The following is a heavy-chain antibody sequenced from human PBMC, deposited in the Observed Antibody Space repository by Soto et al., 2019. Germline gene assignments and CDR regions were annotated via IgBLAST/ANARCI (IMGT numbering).Heavy chain of an antibody. V-gene: IGHV3-23*01. CDR2: ISGSGGST. CDR1: GFTFSSYA. CDR3: AKDPSYAVAPTFDY. J-gene: IGHJ4*02. Sequence: GGSLRLSCAASGFTFSSYAVSWVRQAPGKGLEWVSAISGSGGSTYYADSVKGRFTISRDNSKNTLYLQMNSLRAEDTAVYYCAKDPSYAVAPTFDYWGQGTLVTVSS. D-gene: IGHD2-15*01.